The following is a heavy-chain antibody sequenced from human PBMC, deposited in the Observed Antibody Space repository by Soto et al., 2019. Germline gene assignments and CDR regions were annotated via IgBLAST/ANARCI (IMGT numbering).Heavy chain of an antibody. J-gene: IGHJ5*02. V-gene: IGHV3-21*01. D-gene: IGHD6-13*01. CDR1: GFTFPSFT. Sequence: GGSLRRSWAAAGFTFPSFTMNWGRQAPGMGLEWVSTISSSSAYIYYSDALRGRFTISRDHAKHSLHLQMNSLRAEDPAVYYCTRDASRDSSARGWFDPWGPGTLVTASS. CDR2: ISSSSAYI. CDR3: TRDASRDSSARGWFDP.